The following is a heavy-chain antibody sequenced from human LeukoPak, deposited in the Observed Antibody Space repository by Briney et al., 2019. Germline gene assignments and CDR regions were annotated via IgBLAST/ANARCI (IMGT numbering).Heavy chain of an antibody. V-gene: IGHV4-34*01. CDR3: ARNQVLPFDVFNL. CDR2: INHSGST. CDR1: GFTFSSYW. J-gene: IGHJ3*01. D-gene: IGHD1-14*01. Sequence: NPGGSLRLSCAASGFTFSSYWMSWVRQPPGKGLEWIGEINHSGSTNYNPSLKSRVTISVDTSKNQFSLKLSSVTAADTAVYYCARNQVLPFDVFNLWGQGTMVTVSS.